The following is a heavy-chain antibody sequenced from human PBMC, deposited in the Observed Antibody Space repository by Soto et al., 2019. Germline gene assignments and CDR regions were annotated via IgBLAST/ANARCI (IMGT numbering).Heavy chain of an antibody. V-gene: IGHV4-34*01. D-gene: IGHD3-10*02. Sequence: QVQLQQWGAGLLKSSETLSLTCDIYGGYFSASYWSWIRQTPGKGLEWLGEINHAGTTDYNPSVEGRIVISADASKTQFSLKLTSVTAADTAVYYCATGGLFSSWGQGTLVTVYS. CDR1: GGYFSASY. J-gene: IGHJ5*02. CDR3: ATGGLFSS. CDR2: INHAGTT.